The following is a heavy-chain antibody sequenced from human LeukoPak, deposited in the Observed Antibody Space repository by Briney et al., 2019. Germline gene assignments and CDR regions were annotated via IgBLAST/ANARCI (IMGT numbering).Heavy chain of an antibody. V-gene: IGHV3-53*01. CDR3: ARETVVACHYFDY. D-gene: IGHD2-2*01. CDR2: IYSGGST. J-gene: IGHJ4*02. Sequence: GGSLRLSCAASGFTVSSNYMSWVRQAPGKGLEWVSVIYSGGSTYYADSVKGRFTISRDNSKNTLYLQMNSLRAEDTAVYYCARETVVACHYFDYWGQGTLVTVSS. CDR1: GFTVSSNY.